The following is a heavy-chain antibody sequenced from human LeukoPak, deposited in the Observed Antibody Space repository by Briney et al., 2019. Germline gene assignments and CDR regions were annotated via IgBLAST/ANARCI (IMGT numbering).Heavy chain of an antibody. Sequence: SETLSLTCTVSGYSISSGYYWGWIRQPPGKGLEWIGSIYHSGSTYYNPSLKSRVTISVDTSKNQFSLKLSSVTAADTAVYYCARHGVYYGSGGWFDPWGQGTLVTVSS. J-gene: IGHJ5*02. CDR1: GYSISSGYY. CDR3: ARHGVYYGSGGWFDP. D-gene: IGHD3-10*01. V-gene: IGHV4-38-2*02. CDR2: IYHSGST.